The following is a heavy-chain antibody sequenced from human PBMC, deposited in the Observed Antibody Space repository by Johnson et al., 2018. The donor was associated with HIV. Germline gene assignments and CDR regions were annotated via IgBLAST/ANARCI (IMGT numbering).Heavy chain of an antibody. V-gene: IGHV3-33*08. CDR1: GFTFSSYG. J-gene: IGHJ3*02. CDR3: ARRSWAFDAFDI. D-gene: IGHD1-26*01. Sequence: QEQLVESGGGVVQPGRSLRLSCAASGFTFSSYGMHWVRQAPGKGLEWVAFIRFDGSNNYYADSVKGRFTISSDNSKNTLYLQMNSLCAEDTAVYYCARRSWAFDAFDIWGQGTMVTVSS. CDR2: IRFDGSNN.